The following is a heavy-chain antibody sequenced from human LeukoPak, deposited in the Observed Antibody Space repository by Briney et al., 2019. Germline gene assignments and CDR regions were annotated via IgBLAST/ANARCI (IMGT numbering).Heavy chain of an antibody. V-gene: IGHV1-2*02. Sequence: ASVKVSCKASGYTFTGYYMHWVRQAPGQGLEWMGWINPNSGGTNYAQKFQGRVTMTRDTSISTAYMELSRLRSDDTAVYYCARVIIVAPSAWVARELDAFDIWGQGTMVTVSS. CDR3: ARVIIVAPSAWVARELDAFDI. CDR1: GYTFTGYY. D-gene: IGHD2/OR15-2a*01. CDR2: INPNSGGT. J-gene: IGHJ3*02.